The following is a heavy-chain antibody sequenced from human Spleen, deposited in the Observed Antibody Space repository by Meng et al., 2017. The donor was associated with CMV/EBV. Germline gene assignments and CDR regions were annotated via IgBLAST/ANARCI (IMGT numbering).Heavy chain of an antibody. V-gene: IGHV3-15*01. CDR3: TTGEVGATLATFDF. D-gene: IGHD1-26*01. J-gene: IGHJ3*01. CDR2: IKSRSEGGTI. CDR1: GFTFSSYE. Sequence: GGSLRLSCVASGFTFSSYEMNWVRQTPGGGLEWVGRIKSRSEGGTIDYAAPVKGRFTISRDDSKSTLFLEMNSLKTEDTAIYYCTTGEVGATLATFDFWGQGTMVTVSS.